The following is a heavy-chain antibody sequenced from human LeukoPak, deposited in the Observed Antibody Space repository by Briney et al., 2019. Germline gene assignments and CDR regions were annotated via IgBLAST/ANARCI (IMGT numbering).Heavy chain of an antibody. CDR1: GVSISSGGYY. V-gene: IGHV4-31*03. CDR2: IYHSGNT. CDR3: ARLPMAMGVFDY. D-gene: IGHD3-10*01. Sequence: SQTLSLTCTVSGVSISSGGYYWTWIRQRPGEALEWIGYIYHSGNTYYNPSLMSRIVLSVDTSKSQFSLKVTSVTAADTAVYYCARLPMAMGVFDYWGQGTLVTVSS. J-gene: IGHJ4*02.